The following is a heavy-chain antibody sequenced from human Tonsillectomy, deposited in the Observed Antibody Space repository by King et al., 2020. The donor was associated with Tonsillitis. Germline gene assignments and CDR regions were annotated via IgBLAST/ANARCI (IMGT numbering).Heavy chain of an antibody. V-gene: IGHV1-69*09. CDR3: ARDIDYGDFALIFNS. D-gene: IGHD4-17*01. CDR2: IIPVLDIT. Sequence: VQLVQSGAEVKQPGSSLKVSCKASGGTFSNYAINWVRQAPGQGLEWMGRIIPVLDITNYAQKFQGRVTITADKSTSTAYMELSSLRSEDTAVYYCARDIDYGDFALIFNSWGQGTQVIVSS. J-gene: IGHJ5*01. CDR1: GGTFSNYA.